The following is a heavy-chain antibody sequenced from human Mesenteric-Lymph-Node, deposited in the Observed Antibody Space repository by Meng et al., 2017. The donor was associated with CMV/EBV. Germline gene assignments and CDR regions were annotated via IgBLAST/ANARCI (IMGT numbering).Heavy chain of an antibody. Sequence: AHLVESGGGLVQPGGSLRLSCAAHGINVRDKYMSWVRQAPGKGLEWVCIIYRGDNTYYIDSVKDRFTVSRDNSKNTMYLQMNSLRVEDTAVYYCTGDSVSNPNLDYWGQGTLVTVSS. V-gene: IGHV3-66*01. D-gene: IGHD3-10*01. CDR1: GINVRDKY. CDR2: IYRGDNT. J-gene: IGHJ4*02. CDR3: TGDSVSNPNLDY.